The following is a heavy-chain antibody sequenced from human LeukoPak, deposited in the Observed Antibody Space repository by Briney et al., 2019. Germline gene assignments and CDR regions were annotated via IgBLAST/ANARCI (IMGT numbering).Heavy chain of an antibody. J-gene: IGHJ3*02. CDR1: GFTFSSYG. D-gene: IGHD4-23*01. V-gene: IGHV3-30*03. Sequence: PGGSLRLSCAASGFTFSSYGMHWVRQASGKGLEWVAVISYDGSNKYYADSVKGRFTISRDNSKNTLYLQMNSLRAEDTAVYYCARAGGNSVIAAFDIWGQGTMVTVSS. CDR3: ARAGGNSVIAAFDI. CDR2: ISYDGSNK.